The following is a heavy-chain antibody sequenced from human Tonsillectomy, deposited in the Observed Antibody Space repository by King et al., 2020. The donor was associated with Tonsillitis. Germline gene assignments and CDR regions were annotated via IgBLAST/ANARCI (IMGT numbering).Heavy chain of an antibody. J-gene: IGHJ5*02. CDR2: IKQDGSEK. V-gene: IGHV3-7*03. D-gene: IGHD3-10*01. CDR1: GFTFGNYW. Sequence: VQLVESGGDLVQPGGSLRLSFAASGFTFGNYWMSWARQAPGRGMEWVAVIKQDGSEKFYAGSVKGRFTVSRDNPKNLLYLQMDSLTVEDTARYYCARDWGGAWGQGTLVTVSS. CDR3: ARDWGGA.